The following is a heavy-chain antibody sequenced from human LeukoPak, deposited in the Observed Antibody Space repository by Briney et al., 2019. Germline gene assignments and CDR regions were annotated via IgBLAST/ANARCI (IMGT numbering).Heavy chain of an antibody. CDR3: ARTPGYSRSYRY. J-gene: IGHJ4*02. V-gene: IGHV3-15*01. CDR1: GFTFSNAW. Sequence: GGSLRLSCAASGFTFSNAWMSWVRQAPGKGLEWVGRIKSKTDGGTTDYAAPVKGRFTISRDNAKNSLYLQMNSLRAADTAVYYCARTPGYSRSYRYWGQGILVTVSS. D-gene: IGHD6-6*01. CDR2: IKSKTDGGTT.